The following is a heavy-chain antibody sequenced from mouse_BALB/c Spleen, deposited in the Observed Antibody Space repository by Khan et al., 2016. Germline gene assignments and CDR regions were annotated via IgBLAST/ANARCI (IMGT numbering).Heavy chain of an antibody. CDR3: TKGSWFAY. D-gene: IGHD3-3*01. CDR1: GFTFSSCW. V-gene: IGHV6-6*02. CDR2: IRLKSDNYAT. Sequence: EVQLQESGGGLVQPGGSMKLPCVASGFTFSSCWMSWVRQSPEKGLEWVAEIRLKSDNYATHYAESVKGKFIISRDDSKSRLYLQMNSLRAEDTGIYYCTKGSWFAYWGQGTLVTVSA. J-gene: IGHJ3*01.